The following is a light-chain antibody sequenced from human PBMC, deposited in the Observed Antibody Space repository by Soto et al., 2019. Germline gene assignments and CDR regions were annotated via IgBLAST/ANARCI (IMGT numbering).Light chain of an antibody. Sequence: EIVLTQSPGTLSLSPGERATPSCRASQRVSSSLLACYQQKPGQAPRPLIPAASSRATGIPDRFSGSGSGTDFTLTISSLEPEDFAVYYCQTYGDSLFTFGPGTKV. CDR1: QRVSSSL. CDR3: QTYGDSLFT. CDR2: AAS. J-gene: IGKJ3*01. V-gene: IGKV3-20*01.